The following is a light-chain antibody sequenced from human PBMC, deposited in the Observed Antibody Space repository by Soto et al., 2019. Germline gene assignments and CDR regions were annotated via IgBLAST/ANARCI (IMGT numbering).Light chain of an antibody. CDR2: KAS. CDR1: QSVLYSSNGKNY. J-gene: IGKJ1*01. V-gene: IGKV4-1*01. CDR3: QHYNSYSEA. Sequence: DIVLTQSPDSLAVSLGGRATIKCKSSQSVLYSSNGKNYLAWYQQKPGKAPKLLIYKASTLKSGVPSRFSGSGSGTEFTLTISSLQPDDFATYYCQHYNSYSEAFGQGTKVDIK.